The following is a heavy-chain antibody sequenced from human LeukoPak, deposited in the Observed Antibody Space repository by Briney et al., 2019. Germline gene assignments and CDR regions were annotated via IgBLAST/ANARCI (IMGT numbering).Heavy chain of an antibody. V-gene: IGHV5-51*01. CDR3: TRLGAGTTTTGHYYYYMDV. Sequence: GESLKISCKGSGYSFTSHWIGWVRQMPGKGLEWMGIIYPGDSDTRYSPSFQGQVTISADKSINTAYLQWSSLKASDTAIYYCTRLGAGTTTTGHYYYYMDVWGKGTTVT. CDR1: GYSFTSHW. D-gene: IGHD1-7*01. CDR2: IYPGDSDT. J-gene: IGHJ6*03.